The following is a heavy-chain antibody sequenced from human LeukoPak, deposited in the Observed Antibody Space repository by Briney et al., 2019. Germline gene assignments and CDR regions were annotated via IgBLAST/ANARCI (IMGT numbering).Heavy chain of an antibody. D-gene: IGHD3-22*01. Sequence: GGSLRPSCAASGFTFSSYGINWVRQAPGKGPEWISHITSSSSNRYYADSVKGRFTISRDNAKNSLYLQMNSLRAEDTAVYYCARAQYYYDSSGYYYPDAFDIWGQGTMVTVSS. CDR2: ITSSSSNR. CDR1: GFTFSSYG. J-gene: IGHJ3*02. CDR3: ARAQYYYDSSGYYYPDAFDI. V-gene: IGHV3-48*04.